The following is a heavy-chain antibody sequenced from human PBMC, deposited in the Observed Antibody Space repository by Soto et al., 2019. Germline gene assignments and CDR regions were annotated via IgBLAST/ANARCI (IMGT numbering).Heavy chain of an antibody. J-gene: IGHJ6*02. CDR2: ISYDGSNK. Sequence: QVQLVESGGGVVQPGRSLRLSCAASGFTFSSYAMHWVRQAPGKGLEWVAVISYDGSNKYYADSVKGRFTISRDNSKNTLYLQLNSLRGEDPAVYHCARVWQLADYGMDVWGQGTTVTVSS. CDR1: GFTFSSYA. D-gene: IGHD6-13*01. CDR3: ARVWQLADYGMDV. V-gene: IGHV3-30-3*01.